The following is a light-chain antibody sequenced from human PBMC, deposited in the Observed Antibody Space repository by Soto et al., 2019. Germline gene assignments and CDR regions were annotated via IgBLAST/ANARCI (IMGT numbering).Light chain of an antibody. Sequence: QSVLTQPPSVSGAPGQRVTISCTGSSSNIGAGYDVHWYQQLPGTAPKLLIYGNSNRPSGVPDRFSGSKSGTSASLAITGLQAEDEADYYCQSYDSSLSGRYVFGTGTKVTVL. CDR2: GNS. V-gene: IGLV1-40*01. J-gene: IGLJ1*01. CDR1: SSNIGAGYD. CDR3: QSYDSSLSGRYV.